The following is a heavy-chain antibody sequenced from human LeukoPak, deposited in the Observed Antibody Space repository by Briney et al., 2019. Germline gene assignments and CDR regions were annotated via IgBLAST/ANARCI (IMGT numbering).Heavy chain of an antibody. CDR3: ARAGHGIAARQGNFLRRKTDYYYYMDV. J-gene: IGHJ6*03. Sequence: HPGGSLRLSCVASGFTFSTYWMSWVRQAPGKGLEWVANIKEDGSEKYYVDSVKGRFTISRDSAKNSLSLQMSSLRAEDTAVYYCARAGHGIAARQGNFLRRKTDYYYYMDVWGKGTTVTVSS. D-gene: IGHD6-6*01. CDR1: GFTFSTYW. V-gene: IGHV3-7*01. CDR2: IKEDGSEK.